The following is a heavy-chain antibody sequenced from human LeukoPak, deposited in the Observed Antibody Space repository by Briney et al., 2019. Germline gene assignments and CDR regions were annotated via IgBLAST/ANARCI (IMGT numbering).Heavy chain of an antibody. CDR1: GFTFNNYA. CDR3: TKEGEPPYFDY. D-gene: IGHD3-16*01. CDR2: ISGSGGAT. V-gene: IGHV3-23*01. Sequence: GGSLRLSCAGSGFTFNNYAMSWVRRAPGKGPEWVSAISGSGGATYYADSVKGRFTIARDNSKNTVYLQMNSLRADDMAVYYCTKEGEPPYFDYWGQGTLVTVSS. J-gene: IGHJ4*02.